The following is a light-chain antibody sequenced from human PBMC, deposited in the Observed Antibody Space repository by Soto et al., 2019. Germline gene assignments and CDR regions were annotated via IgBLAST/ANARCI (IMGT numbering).Light chain of an antibody. Sequence: QSALTQPASVSGSPGQSITISCTGTSSDVGGYNYVSWYQQHPGKAPKLMIYEVSNRPSGVSSRFSGSKSGNTASLTISGLQAEDEATYYCNSYRSSNNLEGVFGGGTQLTVL. V-gene: IGLV2-14*01. CDR2: EVS. CDR3: NSYRSSNNLEGV. CDR1: SSDVGGYNY. J-gene: IGLJ7*01.